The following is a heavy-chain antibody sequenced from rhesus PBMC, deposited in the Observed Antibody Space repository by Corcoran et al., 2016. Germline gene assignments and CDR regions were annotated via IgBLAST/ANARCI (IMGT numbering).Heavy chain of an antibody. V-gene: IGHV4-93*02. J-gene: IGHJ4*01. CDR3: ARVHYNIWTGYYYFDY. CDR2: IYGSGGST. Sequence: QVQLQESGPAVVKPSETLSLTCAVSGGSISSRNWWSWIRQPPGKVLEWIGRIYGSGGSTEYNPSLKSRVTISIDTSKNQFSLKLSSVTAADTAVYYCARVHYNIWTGYYYFDYWGQGVLVTVSS. D-gene: IGHD3-3*01. CDR1: GGSISSRNW.